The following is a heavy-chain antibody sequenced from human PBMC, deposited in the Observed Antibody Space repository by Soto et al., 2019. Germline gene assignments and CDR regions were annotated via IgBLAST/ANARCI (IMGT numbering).Heavy chain of an antibody. D-gene: IGHD3-9*01. J-gene: IGHJ6*02. V-gene: IGHV1-2*04. Sequence: ASVKVSCKASGYTFTGYYMHWVRQAPGQGLEWMGWINPNSGGTNYAQKFQGWVTMTRDTSISTAYMELSMLRSDDTAVYYCARGRYFDWCMDVWGQGTTVTVSS. CDR1: GYTFTGYY. CDR2: INPNSGGT. CDR3: ARGRYFDWCMDV.